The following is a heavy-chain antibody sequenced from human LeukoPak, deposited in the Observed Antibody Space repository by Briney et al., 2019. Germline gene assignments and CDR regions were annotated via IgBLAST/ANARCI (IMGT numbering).Heavy chain of an antibody. Sequence: PGGSLRLSCAASGFTFSSYNMNWVRQAPGKGLEWVSSISSSSSYIYYADSVKGRFTISRDNAKNSLYLQMNSLRSEDTAVYYCARNWEYDYYYYGMDVWGQGTTVTVSS. CDR1: GFTFSSYN. CDR2: ISSSSSYI. CDR3: ARNWEYDYYYYGMDV. D-gene: IGHD7-27*01. V-gene: IGHV3-21*04. J-gene: IGHJ6*02.